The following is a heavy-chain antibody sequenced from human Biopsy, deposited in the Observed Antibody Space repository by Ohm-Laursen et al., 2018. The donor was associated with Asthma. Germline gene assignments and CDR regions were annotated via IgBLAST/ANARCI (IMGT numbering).Heavy chain of an antibody. Sequence: GSSGKVSCKTSGYTFNSAGITWVRQAPGQGLEWMGWISVYNGNTKVAQKLQDRVTIITDTSTSTAYMELRSLRSDDTAVYFCARAVDYSHYYGIDVWGQGTTVTVS. D-gene: IGHD3-10*01. V-gene: IGHV1-18*01. CDR2: ISVYNGNT. J-gene: IGHJ6*02. CDR1: GYTFNSAG. CDR3: ARAVDYSHYYGIDV.